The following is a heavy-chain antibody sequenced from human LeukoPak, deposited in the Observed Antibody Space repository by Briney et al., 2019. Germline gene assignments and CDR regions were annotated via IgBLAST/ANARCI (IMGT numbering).Heavy chain of an antibody. Sequence: SETLSLTCTVSGGPISGSYYYWGWIRQPPGKGLEWIGSIYHSVNNYNNPFLKSRLTISEDTSRNQFSLTLTSVTAADTAVYYCASWGGGGMDVWGQGTTVTVSS. V-gene: IGHV4-39*01. J-gene: IGHJ6*02. CDR2: IYHSVNN. D-gene: IGHD3-16*01. CDR3: ASWGGGGMDV. CDR1: GGPISGSYYY.